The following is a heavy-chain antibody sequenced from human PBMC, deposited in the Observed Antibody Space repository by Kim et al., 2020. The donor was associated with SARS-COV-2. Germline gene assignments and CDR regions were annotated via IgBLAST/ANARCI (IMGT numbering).Heavy chain of an antibody. Sequence: ASVKVSCKASGYTFTSYGISWVRQAPGQGLEWMGWSSAYNGNTNYAQKLQGRVTMTTDTSTSTAYMELRSLRSDDTAVYYCARFRYYDFWSGWYYYMDVWGKGTTVTVSS. V-gene: IGHV1-18*01. CDR2: SSAYNGNT. D-gene: IGHD3-3*01. J-gene: IGHJ6*03. CDR3: ARFRYYDFWSGWYYYMDV. CDR1: GYTFTSYG.